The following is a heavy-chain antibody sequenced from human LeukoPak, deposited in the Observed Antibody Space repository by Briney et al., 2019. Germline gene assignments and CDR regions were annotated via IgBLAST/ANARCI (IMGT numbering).Heavy chain of an antibody. CDR1: GFTFSSYA. CDR2: ISYDGGNK. Sequence: GGSLRLSCAASGFTFSSYAMHWVRQAPGKGLEWVAVISYDGGNKYYADSVKGRFTISRDNSKNTLYLQMNSLRAEDTAVYYCARGDYGDYYYFDYWGQGTLVTVSS. J-gene: IGHJ4*02. D-gene: IGHD4-17*01. V-gene: IGHV3-30-3*01. CDR3: ARGDYGDYYYFDY.